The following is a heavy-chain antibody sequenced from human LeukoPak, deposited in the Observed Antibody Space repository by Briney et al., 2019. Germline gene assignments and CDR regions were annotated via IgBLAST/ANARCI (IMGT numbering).Heavy chain of an antibody. CDR2: IYTSGGTSGST. D-gene: IGHD3-22*01. CDR1: GGSITSGNYY. CDR3: AWGDSSGYPFDP. Sequence: SETLSLTCTVSGGSITSGNYYWSWFRQPAGKGLEYIGRIYTSGGTSGSTYYNPSLKSRVTTSVDTSKNQFSLKLSSVTAADTAVYYCAWGDSSGYPFDPWGQGTLVTVSS. V-gene: IGHV4-61*02. J-gene: IGHJ5*02.